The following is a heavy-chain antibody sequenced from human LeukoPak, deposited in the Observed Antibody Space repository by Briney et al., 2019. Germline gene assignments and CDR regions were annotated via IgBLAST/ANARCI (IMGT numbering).Heavy chain of an antibody. D-gene: IGHD6-6*01. Sequence: SETLSLTCTVSGGSISSYYWSWIRQPPRKGLEWIGRIYSSGSTNYSPSLKSRVTMSVDTSKNQFSLKLYSVTAADTAMYYCARGNLGSSSDYWGQGTLVTVSS. CDR1: GGSISSYY. CDR2: IYSSGST. J-gene: IGHJ4*02. V-gene: IGHV4-4*07. CDR3: ARGNLGSSSDY.